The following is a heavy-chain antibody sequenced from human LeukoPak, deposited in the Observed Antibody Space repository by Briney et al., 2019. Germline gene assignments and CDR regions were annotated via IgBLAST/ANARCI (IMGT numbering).Heavy chain of an antibody. CDR2: IIPILGIS. CDR1: GGTLSSYA. CDR3: AIDPPYYAILTGYYFVY. Sequence: ASVKVSCKASGGTLSSYAISWVRQAPGQGLGWMGRIIPILGISNYAQKFQGRVTIPADKSTSTAYMELSSLPDEGAAVYYSAIDPPYYAILTGYYFVYWGQGTLVTVSS. J-gene: IGHJ4*02. D-gene: IGHD3-9*01. V-gene: IGHV1-69*04.